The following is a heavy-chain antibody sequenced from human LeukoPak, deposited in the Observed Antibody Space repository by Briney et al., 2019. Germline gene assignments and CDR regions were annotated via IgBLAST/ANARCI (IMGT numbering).Heavy chain of an antibody. J-gene: IGHJ4*02. V-gene: IGHV6-1*01. CDR3: ARSKTPATTCDY. CDR1: GDSVSSNSAA. D-gene: IGHD1-26*01. Sequence: SQTLSLTCDVSGDSVSSNSAAWNWIRQSPSRGLEWLGRTFYRSQWYNDYAVSVKSRITINPDTSKNQFSLQLNSVTLEDTAVYYCARSKTPATTCDYWGQGTLVTVSS. CDR2: TFYRSQWYN.